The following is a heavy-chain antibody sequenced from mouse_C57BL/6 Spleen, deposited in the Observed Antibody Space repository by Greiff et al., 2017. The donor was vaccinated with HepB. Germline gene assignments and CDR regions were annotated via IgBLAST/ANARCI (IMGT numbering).Heavy chain of an antibody. Sequence: QVQLQQSGPELVKPGASVKISCKASGYAFSSSWMNWVKQRPGKGLEWIGRIHPGDGDTTYNGKFKGKATLTADKASSTAYMQLSSLTSEDSAVYFCARSTVAWFAYWGQVTLVTVSA. CDR1: GYAFSSSW. J-gene: IGHJ3*01. V-gene: IGHV1-82*01. D-gene: IGHD4-1*02. CDR3: ARSTVAWFAY. CDR2: IHPGDGDT.